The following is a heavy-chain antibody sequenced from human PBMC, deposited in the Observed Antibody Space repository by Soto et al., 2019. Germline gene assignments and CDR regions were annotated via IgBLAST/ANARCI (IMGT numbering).Heavy chain of an antibody. D-gene: IGHD2-2*01. CDR1: GFTFSSYS. CDR2: ISSSSSYI. J-gene: IGHJ6*02. V-gene: IGHV3-21*01. Sequence: GGSLRLSCAASGFTFSSYSMNWVRQAPGKGLEWVSSISSSSSYIYYADSVKGRFTISRDNAKNSLYLQMNSLRAEDKAVYYCATDRSDCSSTSCYHYYGMDVWGQGTTVTVSS. CDR3: ATDRSDCSSTSCYHYYGMDV.